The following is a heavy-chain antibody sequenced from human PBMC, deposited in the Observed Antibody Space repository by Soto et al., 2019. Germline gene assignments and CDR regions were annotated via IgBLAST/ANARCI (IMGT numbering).Heavy chain of an antibody. CDR3: ARGWGYDSTDYYYAY. D-gene: IGHD3-22*01. Sequence: QVQLVQSGAEVRKPGSSVRVSCKASGGSFNRHTISWVGQAPGQGLEWMGGIIPIFGTANHAQKFQGRVTIIADESTSTVYMELSSLRSDETAIYYCARGWGYDSTDYYYAYWGQGTLVIVSS. V-gene: IGHV1-69*01. J-gene: IGHJ4*02. CDR1: GGSFNRHT. CDR2: IIPIFGTA.